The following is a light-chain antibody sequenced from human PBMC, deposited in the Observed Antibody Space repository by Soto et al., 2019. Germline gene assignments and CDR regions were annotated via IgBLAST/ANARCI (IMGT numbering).Light chain of an antibody. J-gene: IGKJ5*01. CDR3: QKYSSGPIT. CDR2: AAS. V-gene: IGKV1-27*01. Sequence: DIQMTQSPSSLSESVGDRVTITCRASQGISSNLAWYQQKPGKVPQLLIYAASTLQSGVPARFSGSGSGTDFTLTISSLQPEDFAIYYCQKYSSGPITFGQGTRVEIK. CDR1: QGISSN.